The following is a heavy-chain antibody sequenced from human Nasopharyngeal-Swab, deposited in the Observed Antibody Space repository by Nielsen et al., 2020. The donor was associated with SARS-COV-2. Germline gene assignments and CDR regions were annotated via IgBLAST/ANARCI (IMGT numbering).Heavy chain of an antibody. CDR2: ISSSSSYI. J-gene: IGHJ4*02. Sequence: LSLTGAASGFTFSSYSMNWVRQAPGKGLEWVSSISSSSSYIYYADSVKGRFTISRDNAKNSLYLQMNSLRAEDTAVYYCARDPFSGYWGQGTLVTVSS. CDR3: ARDPFSGY. D-gene: IGHD3-10*01. CDR1: GFTFSSYS. V-gene: IGHV3-21*01.